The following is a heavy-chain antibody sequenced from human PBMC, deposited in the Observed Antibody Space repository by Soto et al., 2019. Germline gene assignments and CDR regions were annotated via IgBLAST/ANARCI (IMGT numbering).Heavy chain of an antibody. CDR3: ARESSSWTYYYYYMDV. Sequence: QLQLQESGPGLVKPSETLSLTCTVSGGSISSSSYYWGWIRQPPGKGLEWIGSIYYSGSTYYNPSLKSRVTISVDTSKHQFSLKLSSVTAADTAVYYCARESSSWTYYYYYMDVWGKGTTVTVSS. CDR2: IYYSGST. V-gene: IGHV4-39*02. CDR1: GGSISSSSYY. D-gene: IGHD6-13*01. J-gene: IGHJ6*03.